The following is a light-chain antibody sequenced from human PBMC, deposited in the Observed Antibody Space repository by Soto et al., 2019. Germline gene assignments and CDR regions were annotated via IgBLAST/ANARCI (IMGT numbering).Light chain of an antibody. CDR1: QNVNIW. CDR3: LQYNSHPYT. V-gene: IGKV1-5*03. CDR2: KTS. J-gene: IGKJ2*01. Sequence: DIQVTQSPSTLSAYVGDRVIITCRASQNVNIWLAWYQQRPREAPKLLIYKTSSSESGVPSRFSGSGSGTEFTLTISSLEPDDFGTYFCLQYNSHPYTFGQGTKLEIK.